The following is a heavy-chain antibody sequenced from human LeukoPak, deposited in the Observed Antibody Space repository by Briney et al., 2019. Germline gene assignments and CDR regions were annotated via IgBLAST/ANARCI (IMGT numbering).Heavy chain of an antibody. CDR1: GFTFSSYA. CDR3: ARAGYCSSTSCPKGYPGYFQH. J-gene: IGHJ1*01. D-gene: IGHD2-2*01. V-gene: IGHV3-74*01. CDR2: INSDGSST. Sequence: GGSLRLSCAASGFTFSSYAMSWVRQAPGKGLVWVSRINSDGSSTSYADSVKGRFTISRDNAKNTLYLQMNSLRAEDTAVYYCARAGYCSSTSCPKGYPGYFQHWGQGTLVTVSS.